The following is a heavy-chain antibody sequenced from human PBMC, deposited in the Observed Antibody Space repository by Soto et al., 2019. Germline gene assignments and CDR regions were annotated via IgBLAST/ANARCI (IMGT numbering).Heavy chain of an antibody. J-gene: IGHJ3*02. Sequence: SVKVSCKASGGTFSSYAISWVRQAPGQGLEWMGGIIPIFGTANYAQKFQGRVTITADESTSTAYMELSSLRSEDTAVYYCARVYCTNGVCYTPYDAFDIWGQGTMVTVSS. V-gene: IGHV1-69*13. CDR1: GGTFSSYA. D-gene: IGHD2-8*01. CDR3: ARVYCTNGVCYTPYDAFDI. CDR2: IIPIFGTA.